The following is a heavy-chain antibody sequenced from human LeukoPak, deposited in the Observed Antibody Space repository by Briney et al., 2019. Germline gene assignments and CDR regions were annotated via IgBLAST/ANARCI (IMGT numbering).Heavy chain of an antibody. J-gene: IGHJ3*02. CDR3: AKLRHDYSTFDAFDI. Sequence: PGGSLRLSCAASGFTFSSYGMHWVRQAPGKGLEWVAFIRYDGSNKYYADSVKGRFTISRDNSKNTLYLQMNSLRAEDTAVYYCAKLRHDYSTFDAFDIWGQGTMVTVSS. CDR2: IRYDGSNK. V-gene: IGHV3-30*02. D-gene: IGHD4-11*01. CDR1: GFTFSSYG.